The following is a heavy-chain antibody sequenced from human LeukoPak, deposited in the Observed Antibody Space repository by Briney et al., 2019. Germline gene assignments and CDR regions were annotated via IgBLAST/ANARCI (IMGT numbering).Heavy chain of an antibody. V-gene: IGHV4-4*07. J-gene: IGHJ4*02. CDR3: ARGYYTDKLYYYFDY. D-gene: IGHD2-2*02. Sequence: SETLSLTCTVSRGSISGYFWSWIRQPAGKGLEWIGRIYSSGTAYYNPSLKSRVTVSVDTSKNQFSLKLTSVTAADTAVYYCARGYYTDKLYYYFDYWGQGTLATVSS. CDR1: RGSISGYF. CDR2: IYSSGTA.